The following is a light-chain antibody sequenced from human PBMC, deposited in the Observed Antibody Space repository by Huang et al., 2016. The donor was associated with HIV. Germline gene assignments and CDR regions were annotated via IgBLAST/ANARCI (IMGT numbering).Light chain of an antibody. Sequence: EIVLTQSPATRSLSTGERATLSYRASQNVTDSLAWFRQKPGQAPSLLIYRSANRATDSPARFSGSVSGTDFTLTISSLEPEDFAIYYCQERIHWPRLTFGGGTKVEIK. CDR1: QNVTDS. V-gene: IGKV3-11*01. J-gene: IGKJ4*01. CDR2: RSA. CDR3: QERIHWPRLT.